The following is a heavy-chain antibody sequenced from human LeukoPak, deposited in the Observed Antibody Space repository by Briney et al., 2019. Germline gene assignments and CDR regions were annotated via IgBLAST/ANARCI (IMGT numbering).Heavy chain of an antibody. CDR3: AKRSDCDSTSCCRFFDG. J-gene: IGHJ4*02. CDR1: GFTFRSYA. CDR2: ISASGGST. V-gene: IGHV3-23*01. D-gene: IGHD2-2*01. Sequence: PGGSLRLSCAASGFTFRSYAMSWVRQAPGTGLEWVSTISASGGSTSYADSVKGRFTNSRDNSKNTLYLQMNSLRADDTAVYYCAKRSDCDSTSCCRFFDGWGQGTLVTVSS.